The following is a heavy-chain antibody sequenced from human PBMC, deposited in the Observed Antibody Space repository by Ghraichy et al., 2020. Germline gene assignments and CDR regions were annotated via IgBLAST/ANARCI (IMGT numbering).Heavy chain of an antibody. CDR2: ISGSGGST. D-gene: IGHD6-13*01. CDR1: GFTFSSYA. V-gene: IGHV3-23*01. Sequence: GGSLRLSCAASGFTFSSYAMSWVRQAPGKGLEWVSAISGSGGSTYYADSVKGRFTISRDNSKNTLYLQMNSLRAEDTAVYYCAKDGDGQYSSSWYLIVAGMDYYYYGMDVWGQGTTVTVSS. CDR3: AKDGDGQYSSSWYLIVAGMDYYYYGMDV. J-gene: IGHJ6*02.